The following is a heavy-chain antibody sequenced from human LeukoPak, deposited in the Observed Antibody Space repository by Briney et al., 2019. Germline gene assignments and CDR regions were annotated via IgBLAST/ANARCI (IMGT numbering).Heavy chain of an antibody. CDR1: GFTFSSYW. J-gene: IGHJ1*01. D-gene: IGHD3-22*01. V-gene: IGHV3-74*01. CDR3: ARAPSEIGGYYPEYFRH. CDR2: IKSDGKT. Sequence: GGSLRLSCAASGFTFSSYWMHWVRQAPGKGLVWVSRIKSDGKTNYADSVRGRFTISRDNAKNTVSLQMDSLRAEDTGVYYCARAPSEIGGYYPEYFRHWGQGALVTVSS.